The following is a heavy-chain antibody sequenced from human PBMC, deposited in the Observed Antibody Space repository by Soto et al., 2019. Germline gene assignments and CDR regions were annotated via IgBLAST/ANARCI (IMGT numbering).Heavy chain of an antibody. V-gene: IGHV4-39*01. D-gene: IGHD1-26*01. CDR3: ARLGGYPYYGMDV. Sequence: PSETLSLTCTVSGGSISSSSYYWGWIRQPPGKGLEWIGSIYYSGSTYYNPSLKSRVTISVDTSKNQFSLKLSSVTAADTAVYYCARLGGYPYYGMDVWGQGTMVTVSS. J-gene: IGHJ6*02. CDR2: IYYSGST. CDR1: GGSISSSSYY.